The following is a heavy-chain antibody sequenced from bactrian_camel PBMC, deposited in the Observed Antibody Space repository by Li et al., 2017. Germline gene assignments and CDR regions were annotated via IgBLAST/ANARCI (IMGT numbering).Heavy chain of an antibody. CDR2: FIYTFGRTT. Sequence: HVQLVESGGGSVQAGGSLRLSCASSGSIYGTLCMGWFRQAPGMEREQVAVFIYTFGRTTRYADSVKGRFTISQDDAKNTVYLQMNNLKPEDTAMYYCAADVGSMSGNCQPNYWGQGTQVTV. J-gene: IGHJ4*01. CDR1: GSIYGTLC. D-gene: IGHD6*01. CDR3: AADVGSMSGNCQPNY. V-gene: IGHV3-3*01.